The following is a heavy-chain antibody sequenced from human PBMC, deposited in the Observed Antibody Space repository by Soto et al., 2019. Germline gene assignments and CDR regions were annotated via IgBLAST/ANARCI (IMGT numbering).Heavy chain of an antibody. CDR3: ARVGWEIPPRFFGMDV. J-gene: IGHJ6*02. CDR2: IIPIFDTT. V-gene: IGHV1-69*06. CDR1: GGTLSSYA. Sequence: QVQLVQSGAEVKKPGSSGKVSCRASGGTLSSYAISWGRQAPGQGLEWMGGIIPIFDTTIYAQKFQGRVTITADKSTGTAYMELSSLTSDDTAVYFCARVGWEIPPRFFGMDVWGQGTTVTVSS. D-gene: IGHD1-26*01.